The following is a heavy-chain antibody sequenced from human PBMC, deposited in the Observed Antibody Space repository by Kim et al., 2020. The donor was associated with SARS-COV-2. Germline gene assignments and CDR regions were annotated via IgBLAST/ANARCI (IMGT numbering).Heavy chain of an antibody. CDR3: ARHVNGYSYGYSWFDP. V-gene: IGHV5-51*01. CDR2: IYPGDSDT. J-gene: IGHJ5*02. Sequence: GESLKISFKGSGYSFTSYWVGWGRQMPGKGLEWMGIIYPGDSDTRYSPSFQGQVTISADKSISTAYLQWSSLKASDTAMYYWARHVNGYSYGYSWFDPWGQESLVTVSP. D-gene: IGHD5-18*01. CDR1: GYSFTSYW.